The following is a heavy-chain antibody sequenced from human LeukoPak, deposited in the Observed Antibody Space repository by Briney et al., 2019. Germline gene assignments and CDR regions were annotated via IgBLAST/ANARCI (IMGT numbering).Heavy chain of an antibody. CDR3: ARTVNTAFAYYYYYMDV. D-gene: IGHD5-18*01. V-gene: IGHV4-59*01. CDR2: IYYSGST. J-gene: IGHJ6*03. Sequence: SETLSLTCTVSGGSISSYYWNWIRQSPGKGLEWIGYIYYSGSTNYNPSLRSRVTISVDTSKNQFSLKLSSVTAADTAVYYCARTVNTAFAYYYYYMDVWGKGTTVTVSS. CDR1: GGSISSYY.